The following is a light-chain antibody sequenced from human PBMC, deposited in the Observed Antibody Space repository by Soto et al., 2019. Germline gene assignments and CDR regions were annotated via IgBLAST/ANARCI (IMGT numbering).Light chain of an antibody. CDR3: SLYTSENAYV. CDR2: EVS. V-gene: IGLV2-18*01. CDR1: STGFVSYNR. J-gene: IGLJ1*01. Sequence: QSALTQPPSVSGSPGQSVTISCTGTSTGFVSYNRVSWYQQPPGTAPKLMIYEVSKRPSGVPDRFSGSKSGNTASLTTSGLQAADEADYYCSLYTSENAYVFGTGTKVTVL.